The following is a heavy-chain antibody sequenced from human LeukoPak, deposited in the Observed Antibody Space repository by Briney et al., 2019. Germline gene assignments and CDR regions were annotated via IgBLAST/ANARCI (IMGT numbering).Heavy chain of an antibody. CDR1: GFTFSNAW. CDR2: INSGGSGT. J-gene: IGHJ4*02. CDR3: ATSLGPLTEY. D-gene: IGHD7-27*01. Sequence: GGSLRLSCAASGFTFSNAWMNWVRQTPGKGLVWVSRINSGGSGTSYADSVEGRFTISRDNAKNTLYLQMNSLRAEDTAVYYCATSLGPLTEYWGQGTLVTVSS. V-gene: IGHV3-74*01.